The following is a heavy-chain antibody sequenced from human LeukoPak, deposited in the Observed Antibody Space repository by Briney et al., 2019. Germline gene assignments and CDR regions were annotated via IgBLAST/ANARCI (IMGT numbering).Heavy chain of an antibody. D-gene: IGHD7-27*01. J-gene: IGHJ5*02. Sequence: GGSLRLSCAASGFTVSSNYMSWVRQAPGKGLEWVSVIYSGGSTYYADSVKGRFTISRDNSKNTLYLQMNSLRAEDTVVYYCARDLGRSDWFDPWGQGTLVTVSS. CDR3: ARDLGRSDWFDP. CDR2: IYSGGST. V-gene: IGHV3-53*01. CDR1: GFTVSSNY.